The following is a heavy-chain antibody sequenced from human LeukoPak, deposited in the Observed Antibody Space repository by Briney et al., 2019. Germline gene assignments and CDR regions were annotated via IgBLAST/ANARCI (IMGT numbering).Heavy chain of an antibody. CDR1: GFTFSSYA. V-gene: IGHV3-23*01. CDR3: ASRGYSSITSCQHFDY. D-gene: IGHD2-2*01. CDR2: ISGSGGST. Sequence: GGSLRLSCAASGFTFSSYAMSWVRQAPGKGLEWVSAISGSGGSTYYADSVKGRFTISRDNSKNTLYLQMNSLRAEDTAVYYCASRGYSSITSCQHFDYWGQGTLVTVCS. J-gene: IGHJ4*02.